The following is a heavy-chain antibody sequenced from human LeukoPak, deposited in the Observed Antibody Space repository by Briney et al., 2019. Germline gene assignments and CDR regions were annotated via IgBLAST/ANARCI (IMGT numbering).Heavy chain of an antibody. CDR1: GDSVSSNSAA. CDR3: ARWQHDTAFFDY. D-gene: IGHD1-1*01. J-gene: IGHJ4*02. V-gene: IGHV6-1*01. CDR2: TSYRSKWYN. Sequence: SQTLSLTCAISGDSVSSNSAAWKWIRQSPSRGLEWLGRTSYRSKWYNNYAVSVKSRITINPDTSKNQFSLQLKSVTPEDTAVYYCARWQHDTAFFDYWGQGTLVTGSS.